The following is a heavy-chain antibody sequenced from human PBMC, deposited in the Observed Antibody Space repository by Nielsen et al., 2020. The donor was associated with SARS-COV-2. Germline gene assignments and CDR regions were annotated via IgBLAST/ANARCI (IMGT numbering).Heavy chain of an antibody. J-gene: IGHJ2*01. V-gene: IGHV3-9*01. CDR2: ISWNSAAI. CDR1: GFTFDDYA. CDR3: AKDKEPLLSGPAPHWYFDL. Sequence: SLKISCAASGFTFDDYAMHWVRQAPGKGLEWVSGISWNSAAIEYADSLKGRFSISRDNSENILYLQMNSLRPDDTAFYFCAKDKEPLLSGPAPHWYFDLWGRGTLVTVSS. D-gene: IGHD3-10*01.